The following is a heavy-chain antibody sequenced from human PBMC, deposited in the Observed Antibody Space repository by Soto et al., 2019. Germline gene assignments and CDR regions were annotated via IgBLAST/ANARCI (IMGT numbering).Heavy chain of an antibody. V-gene: IGHV6-1*01. J-gene: IGHJ4*01. CDR3: ARGEQYSGRIFDY. Sequence: PSQNLSLTCAITGCSVSSNIAGWSWVRQSPSRGLEWLGRTYYRSKWYYEYAVSVRGRITINPDTSKNQYSLQLNAVTTEDTAVYFCARGEQYSGRIFDYWGQGTLVTVSS. CDR2: TYYRSKWYY. CDR1: GCSVSSNIAG. D-gene: IGHD1-26*01.